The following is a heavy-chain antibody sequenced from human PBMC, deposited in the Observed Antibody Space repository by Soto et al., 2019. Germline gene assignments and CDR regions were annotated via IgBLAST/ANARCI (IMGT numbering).Heavy chain of an antibody. Sequence: SETLSLTCTVSGGSISSYYWSWIRQPPGKGLEWIGYIYYSGSTNYNPSLKSRVTISVDTSKNQFSLKLSSVTAADTAVYYCARDLSPYSSSWYVENGMDVWGQGTTVTVSS. D-gene: IGHD6-13*01. CDR1: GGSISSYY. CDR2: IYYSGST. J-gene: IGHJ6*02. CDR3: ARDLSPYSSSWYVENGMDV. V-gene: IGHV4-59*01.